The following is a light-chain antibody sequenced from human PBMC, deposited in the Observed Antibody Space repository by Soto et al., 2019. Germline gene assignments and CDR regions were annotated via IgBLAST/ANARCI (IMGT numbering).Light chain of an antibody. CDR2: AAS. V-gene: IGKV1-39*01. CDR3: QQSYSTPWA. J-gene: IGKJ1*01. Sequence: DIQMTQSPSSLSASVGDRVTITCRASQSISSYLNWYQQKPGKAPKLLIYAASSLQSGVPSTFSGSGSGTGFTLTISSLQPEDFATYYCQQSYSTPWAFGQGTKVEIK. CDR1: QSISSY.